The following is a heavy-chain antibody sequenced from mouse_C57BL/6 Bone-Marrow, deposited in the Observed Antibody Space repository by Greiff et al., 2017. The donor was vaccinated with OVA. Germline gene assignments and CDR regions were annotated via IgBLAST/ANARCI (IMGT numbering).Heavy chain of an antibody. V-gene: IGHV8-12*01. D-gene: IGHD2-4*01. CDR3: ARSHYDYDGDY. CDR1: GFSLSTSGMG. Sequence: QVTLKECGPGILQSSQTLSLTCSFSGFSLSTSGMGVSWIRQPSGKGLEWLAHIYWDDDKRYNPSLKSRLTISKDTSRNQVFLKITSVDTADTATYYCARSHYDYDGDYWGQGTTLTVSS. J-gene: IGHJ2*01. CDR2: IYWDDDK.